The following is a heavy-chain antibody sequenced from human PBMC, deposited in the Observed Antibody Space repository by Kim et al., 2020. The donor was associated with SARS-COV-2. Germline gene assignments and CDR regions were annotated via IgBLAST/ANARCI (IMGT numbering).Heavy chain of an antibody. CDR2: IYYSGST. Sequence: SETLSLTCTVSGGSISSYYWSWIRQPPGKGLEWIGYIYYSGSTNYNPSLKSRVTISVDTSKNQFSLKLSSVTAADTAVYYCARGNGDYDYWGQGTLVTVS. CDR1: GGSISSYY. V-gene: IGHV4-59*01. J-gene: IGHJ4*02. D-gene: IGHD4-17*01. CDR3: ARGNGDYDY.